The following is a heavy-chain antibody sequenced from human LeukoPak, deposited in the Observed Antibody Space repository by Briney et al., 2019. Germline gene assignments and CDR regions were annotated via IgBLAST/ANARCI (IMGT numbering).Heavy chain of an antibody. V-gene: IGHV4-38-2*02. CDR3: ARDPSYDILTGYYSPFDY. D-gene: IGHD3-9*01. CDR2: IYHSGST. Sequence: SETLSLTCTVSGYSISSGYYWGWIRQPPGKGLEWIGSIYHSGSTYYNPSLKSRVTISVDTSKNQFSLKLSSVTAADTAVYYCARDPSYDILTGYYSPFDYWGQGTLVTVSS. CDR1: GYSISSGYY. J-gene: IGHJ4*02.